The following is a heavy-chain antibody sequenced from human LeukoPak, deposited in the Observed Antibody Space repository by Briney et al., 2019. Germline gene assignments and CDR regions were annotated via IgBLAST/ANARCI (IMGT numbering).Heavy chain of an antibody. D-gene: IGHD6-13*01. CDR2: ISSSSSYI. CDR1: GFTFSSYS. Sequence: PGGSLRLSCAASGFTFSSYSMNWVRQAPGKGLEWVSSISSSSSYIYYADSVKGRFTISRDNAKNSLYLQMNSLRAEDTAVYYCASLYSSSWSRRGDKNDYWGQGTLVTVSS. V-gene: IGHV3-21*01. CDR3: ASLYSSSWSRRGDKNDY. J-gene: IGHJ4*02.